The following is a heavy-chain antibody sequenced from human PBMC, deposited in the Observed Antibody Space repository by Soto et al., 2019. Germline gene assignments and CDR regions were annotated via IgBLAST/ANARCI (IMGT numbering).Heavy chain of an antibody. D-gene: IGHD4-17*01. CDR3: ARAWAMTTVTTCCREGYFDL. Sequence: GESLKISCKGSGYSFTRYWIGWVRQMPGKGLEWMGIIYPDDSDTRYSPSFQGQVTISADKSISTAYLQWSSLKASDTAMYYCARAWAMTTVTTCCREGYFDLWGPGTLVTVSS. CDR2: IYPDDSDT. CDR1: GYSFTRYW. J-gene: IGHJ2*01. V-gene: IGHV5-51*01.